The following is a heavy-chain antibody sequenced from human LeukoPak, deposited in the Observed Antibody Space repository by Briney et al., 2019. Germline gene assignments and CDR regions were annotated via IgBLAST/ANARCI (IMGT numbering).Heavy chain of an antibody. CDR2: ISGSGGST. CDR3: AKLYCDFWSGYYRDNWFDP. CDR1: GFTFSSYA. V-gene: IGHV3-23*01. D-gene: IGHD3-3*01. J-gene: IGHJ5*02. Sequence: GSLRLSCAASGFTFSSYAMSWVRQAPGKGLEWVSAISGSGGSTYYADSVKGRFTISRDNSKNTLYLQMNSLRAEDTAVYYCAKLYCDFWSGYYRDNWFDPWGQGTLVTVSS.